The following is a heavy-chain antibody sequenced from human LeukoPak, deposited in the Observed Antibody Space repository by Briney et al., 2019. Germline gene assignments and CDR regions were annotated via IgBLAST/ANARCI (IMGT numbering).Heavy chain of an antibody. J-gene: IGHJ5*02. CDR1: GGSFSGYY. D-gene: IGHD5-18*01. V-gene: IGHV4-34*01. CDR2: INHSGST. Sequence: SETLSLTCAVYGGSFSGYYWSWIRQPPGKGLEWIGEINHSGSTNYNPSLKSRVTISVDTSKNQFSLKLSSVTAADTAVYYCARDQYSYGKGDWFDPWGQGTLVTVSS. CDR3: ARDQYSYGKGDWFDP.